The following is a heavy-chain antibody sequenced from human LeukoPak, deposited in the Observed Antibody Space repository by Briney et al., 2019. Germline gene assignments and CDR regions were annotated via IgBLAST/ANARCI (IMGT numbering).Heavy chain of an antibody. CDR1: GGSFSGYY. J-gene: IGHJ3*02. V-gene: IGHV4-34*01. CDR2: INHSGST. D-gene: IGHD3-3*01. Sequence: PSETLSLTCAVYGGSFSGYYWSWIRQPPGKGLEWIGEINHSGSTNYNPSLKSRVTISVDTSKNQFSLKLSSVTAADTAVYYCASLPGRSGYYGRAFDIWGQGTMVTVSS. CDR3: ASLPGRSGYYGRAFDI.